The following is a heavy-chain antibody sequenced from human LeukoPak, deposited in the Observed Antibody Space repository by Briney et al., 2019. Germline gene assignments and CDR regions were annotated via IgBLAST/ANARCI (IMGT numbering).Heavy chain of an antibody. Sequence: GGSLRLSCAASGFTFSSYAMHWVPQAPGKGLEWVAVISYDGSNKYYADSVKGRFTISRDNSKNTLYLQMNSLRAEDTAVYYCARDGARYSSSYYYYGMDVWGQGTTVTVSS. D-gene: IGHD6-13*01. J-gene: IGHJ6*02. CDR3: ARDGARYSSSYYYYGMDV. CDR1: GFTFSSYA. V-gene: IGHV3-30-3*01. CDR2: ISYDGSNK.